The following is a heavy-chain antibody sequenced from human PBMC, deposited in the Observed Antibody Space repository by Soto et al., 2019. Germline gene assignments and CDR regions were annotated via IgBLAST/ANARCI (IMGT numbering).Heavy chain of an antibody. CDR2: IIPIFGTA. J-gene: IGHJ4*02. CDR1: GGTFSSYA. V-gene: IGHV1-69*13. D-gene: IGHD5-18*01. CDR3: ARVDTAMVTIRPLDY. Sequence: SVKVSCKASGGTFSSYAISWVRQAPGQGLEWMGGIIPIFGTANYAQKFQGRVTITADESTSTAYMELSSLRSEDTAVYYCARVDTAMVTIRPLDYWGQGTLVTVSS.